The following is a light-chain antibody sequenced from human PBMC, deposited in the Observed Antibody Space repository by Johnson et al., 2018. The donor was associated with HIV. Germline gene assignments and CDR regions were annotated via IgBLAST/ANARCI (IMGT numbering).Light chain of an antibody. CDR3: GTWDTSLSAGV. V-gene: IGLV1-51*01. CDR2: DNN. Sequence: QSVLTQPPSVSAAPGQTVTISCSGSSSNIGNNYVSWYKQLPGTAPKLLIYDNNKRPSGIPDRFSGSKSGTSATLGITGLQTGDEADYYCGTWDTSLSAGVFGPGTKVSVL. CDR1: SSNIGNNY. J-gene: IGLJ1*01.